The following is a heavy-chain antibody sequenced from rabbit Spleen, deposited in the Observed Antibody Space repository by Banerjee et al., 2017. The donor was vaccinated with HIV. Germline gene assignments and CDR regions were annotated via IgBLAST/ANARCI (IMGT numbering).Heavy chain of an antibody. Sequence: QSLEESGGDLVKPGASLTLTCTASGVSFSVSSYMCWVRQAPGKGLEWIACIDAGSSDFTYFASWAKGRFTISKTSSTTVTLQMTSLTAADTATYFCARDLAGVIGWNFSLWGPGTLVTVS. CDR1: GVSFSVSSY. D-gene: IGHD4-1*01. CDR3: ARDLAGVIGWNFSL. CDR2: IDAGSSDFT. V-gene: IGHV1S40*01. J-gene: IGHJ4*01.